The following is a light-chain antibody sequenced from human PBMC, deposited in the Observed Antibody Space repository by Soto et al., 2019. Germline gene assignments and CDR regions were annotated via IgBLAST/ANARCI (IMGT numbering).Light chain of an antibody. CDR2: AAS. CDR3: QQAIGTPYT. J-gene: IGKJ2*01. V-gene: IGKV1-39*01. Sequence: DIQMTQSPSSLSASVGDRVTITCRANQSVTNYLNWSQQQPGKAPEVLIYAASSLQGGVPSRFSGSGSGTDFTLTISDLQPEDFATYFWQQAIGTPYTFGQGTKLEIK. CDR1: QSVTNY.